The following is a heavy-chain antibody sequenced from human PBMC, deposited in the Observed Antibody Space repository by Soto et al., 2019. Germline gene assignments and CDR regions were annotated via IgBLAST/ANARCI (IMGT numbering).Heavy chain of an antibody. J-gene: IGHJ4*02. CDR3: ASPGSITIFGVLDY. CDR1: GFTFSSYA. Sequence: LRLSCAASGFTFSSYAMSWVRQAPGKGLEWVSAISGSGGSTYYADSVKGRFTISRDNSKNTLYLQMNSLRAEDTAVYYCASPGSITIFGVLDYWGQGTLVTVSS. D-gene: IGHD3-3*01. CDR2: ISGSGGST. V-gene: IGHV3-23*01.